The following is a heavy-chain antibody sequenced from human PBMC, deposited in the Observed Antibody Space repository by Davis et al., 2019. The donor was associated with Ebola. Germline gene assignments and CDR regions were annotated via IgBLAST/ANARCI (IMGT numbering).Heavy chain of an antibody. V-gene: IGHV4-38-2*02. D-gene: IGHD6-6*01. CDR2: IYHSGST. J-gene: IGHJ4*02. Sequence: PSETLSLTCTVSGYSISSGYYWGWIRQPPGKGLEWIGSIYHSGSTYYNPSLKSRVTISVDTSKNQFSLKLNSVTAADTAMYYCFGRGLLIAARWGQGTLVTVSS. CDR1: GYSISSGYY. CDR3: FGRGLLIAAR.